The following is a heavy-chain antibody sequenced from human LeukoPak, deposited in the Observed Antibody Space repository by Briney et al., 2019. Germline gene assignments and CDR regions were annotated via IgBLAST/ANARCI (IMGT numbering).Heavy chain of an antibody. Sequence: ASVKVSCKASGYTFTGYYMHWVRQAPGQGLEWMGWIKPNSGGTNYAQKFQGRVTMTRDTSISTAYMELSRPRSDDTAVYYCARDFRAAMVSDWFDPWGQGTLVTVSS. D-gene: IGHD5-18*01. CDR2: IKPNSGGT. J-gene: IGHJ5*02. CDR3: ARDFRAAMVSDWFDP. V-gene: IGHV1-2*02. CDR1: GYTFTGYY.